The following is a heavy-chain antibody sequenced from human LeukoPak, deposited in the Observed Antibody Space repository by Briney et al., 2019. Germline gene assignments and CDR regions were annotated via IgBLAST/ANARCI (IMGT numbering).Heavy chain of an antibody. CDR3: ARDGGIAAAGTGIEDGAFDI. CDR2: ISSSGST. CDR1: GDSISSGDYY. J-gene: IGHJ3*02. Sequence: TPSETLSLTCTVSGDSISSGDYYWSWIRQPAGKGLEWIGRISSSGSTNYNPSLKSRVTMSVDTSKNQFSLKLSSVTAADTAVYYCARDGGIAAAGTGIEDGAFDIWGQGTMVTVSS. V-gene: IGHV4-61*02. D-gene: IGHD6-13*01.